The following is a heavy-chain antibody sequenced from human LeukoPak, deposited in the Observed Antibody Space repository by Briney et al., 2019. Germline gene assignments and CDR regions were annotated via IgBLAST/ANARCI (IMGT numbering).Heavy chain of an antibody. J-gene: IGHJ3*02. CDR1: GFTFSDYW. Sequence: GGSLRLSCAASGFTFSDYWMHWVRQAPGKGLVWVSRIDSDGSDTTYADSVKGRFTISRDNARNTVFLQMKSLRAEDTAVYYCARGFTIFGVVNDAFDIWGQGTMVTVSS. D-gene: IGHD3-3*01. V-gene: IGHV3-74*01. CDR2: IDSDGSDT. CDR3: ARGFTIFGVVNDAFDI.